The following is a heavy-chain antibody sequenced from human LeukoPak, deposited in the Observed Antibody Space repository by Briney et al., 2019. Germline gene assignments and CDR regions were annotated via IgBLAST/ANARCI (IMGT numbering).Heavy chain of an antibody. Sequence: GGSLRLSCAASGFTFSNPWMGWVRQAPGKGLEWVGRIKSKTDGGTTDYAAPVKGRFTISRDDSKNTLYLQMNSLRAEDTAVYYCARARNDYGDYVFDYWGQGTLVTVSS. CDR2: IKSKTDGGTT. D-gene: IGHD4-17*01. J-gene: IGHJ4*02. V-gene: IGHV3-15*01. CDR1: GFTFSNPW. CDR3: ARARNDYGDYVFDY.